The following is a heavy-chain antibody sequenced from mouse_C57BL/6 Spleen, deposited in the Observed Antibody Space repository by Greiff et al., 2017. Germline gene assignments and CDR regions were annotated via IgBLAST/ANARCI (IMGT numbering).Heavy chain of an antibody. Sequence: EVQLQQSGAELVRPGASVKLSCTASGFNIKDDYMHWVKQRPEQGLEWIGWIDPENGDTEYASKFQGKATITADTSSNTAYLQLSSLTSEDTAVYYCTAFRQLRLRAMDYWGQGTSVTVSS. V-gene: IGHV14-4*01. CDR1: GFNIKDDY. J-gene: IGHJ4*01. D-gene: IGHD3-2*02. CDR2: IDPENGDT. CDR3: TAFRQLRLRAMDY.